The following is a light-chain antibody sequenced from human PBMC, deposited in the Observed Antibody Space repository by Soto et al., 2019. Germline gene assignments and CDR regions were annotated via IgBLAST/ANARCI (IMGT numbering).Light chain of an antibody. CDR3: QQYGRSPLMYT. V-gene: IGKV3-20*01. CDR1: QSITSNF. J-gene: IGKJ2*01. Sequence: EIVLTQSPGTLSLSPGERATLSCRASQSITSNFLAWYQQKPGQAPRLLIYGASTRAAGVPVRFSGSGSGSDFNLTITRLEPEDFAVYYCQQYGRSPLMYTFGQGTKLGV. CDR2: GAS.